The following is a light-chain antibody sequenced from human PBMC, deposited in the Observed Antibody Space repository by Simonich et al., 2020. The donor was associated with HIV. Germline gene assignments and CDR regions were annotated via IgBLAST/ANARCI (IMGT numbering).Light chain of an antibody. Sequence: QSALTQPASVSGSPGQSITISCTGTSSDVGGYNYVSWYQQHPGKAPKLMIYDVSKRPSGVSNRFSGSKSGNTASRTISGLQAEDEADYYCSSYTSGSTLVFGGGTKLTVL. CDR2: DVS. CDR1: SSDVGGYNY. V-gene: IGLV2-14*01. CDR3: SSYTSGSTLV. J-gene: IGLJ2*01.